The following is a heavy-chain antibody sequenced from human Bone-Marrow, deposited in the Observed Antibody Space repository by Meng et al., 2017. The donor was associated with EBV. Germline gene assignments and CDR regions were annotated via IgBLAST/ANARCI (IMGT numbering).Heavy chain of an antibody. CDR1: GGTFSSYA. J-gene: IGHJ4*02. CDR2: IIPILGTP. D-gene: IGHD3-10*01. V-gene: IGHV1-69*01. Sequence: QVTLGQSGAEGKKPGASVKVSCKASGGTFSSYAISWVGQAPGQWLEWMGGIIPILGTPNYAQKYQDRVTITADESTSTAYMELSGLRSEDTAVYYCARESGRGYTPDFWGQGTLVTVSS. CDR3: ARESGRGYTPDF.